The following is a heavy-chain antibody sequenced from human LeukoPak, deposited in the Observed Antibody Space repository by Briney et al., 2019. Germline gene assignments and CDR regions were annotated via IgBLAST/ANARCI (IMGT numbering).Heavy chain of an antibody. CDR2: IYHSGRT. J-gene: IGHJ4*02. CDR1: GGSFSGYY. CDR3: PRQIAAAEFDY. D-gene: IGHD6-13*01. Sequence: SETLSLTCAVYGGSFSGYYWGWIRQPPGKGLEWIGSIYHSGRTYYNPSLKSRVTISVDTSKNQFSLKLSSVTAADTAVYYCPRQIAAAEFDYWGQGTLVTVSS. V-gene: IGHV4-34*01.